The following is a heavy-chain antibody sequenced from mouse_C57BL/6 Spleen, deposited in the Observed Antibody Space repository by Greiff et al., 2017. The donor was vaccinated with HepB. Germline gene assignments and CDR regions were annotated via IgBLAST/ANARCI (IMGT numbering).Heavy chain of an antibody. J-gene: IGHJ4*01. CDR2: IHPNSGST. CDR1: GYTFTSYW. Sequence: QVQLQQPGAEVGKPGASVKLSCKASGYTFTSYWMHWVKQRPGQGLEWIGMIHPNSGSTNYNEKFKSKATLTVDKSSSTAYMQLSSLTSEDSAVYYCARGATISYYYAMDYWGQGTSVTVSS. V-gene: IGHV1-64*01. D-gene: IGHD2-1*01. CDR3: ARGATISYYYAMDY.